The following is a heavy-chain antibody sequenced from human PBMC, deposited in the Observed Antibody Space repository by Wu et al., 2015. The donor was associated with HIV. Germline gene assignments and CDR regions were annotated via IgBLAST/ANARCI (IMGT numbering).Heavy chain of an antibody. D-gene: IGHD6-19*01. Sequence: VQLVQSGAEVKKPESSVKISCKASGNTFNAINWVRQAPGQGLEWMGGIIPLFGTRDYAQIFQGRLTITTDESTSTAYMSLSGLKSDDTAVYYCATPRSPGFSSAWPTYFDYWGQGTLVTVSS. V-gene: IGHV1-69*05. CDR1: GNTFNA. J-gene: IGHJ4*02. CDR2: IIPLFGTR. CDR3: ATPRSPGFSSAWPTYFDY.